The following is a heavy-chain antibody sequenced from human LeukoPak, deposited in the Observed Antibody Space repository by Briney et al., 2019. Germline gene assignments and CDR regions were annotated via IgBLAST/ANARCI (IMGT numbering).Heavy chain of an antibody. J-gene: IGHJ4*02. CDR1: GGSISSSNYY. V-gene: IGHV4-61*02. CDR3: ARGLWFGDENPPYFDY. D-gene: IGHD3-10*01. CDR2: IYTSGAT. Sequence: PLETLSLTCAVYGGSISSSNYYWSWIRQPAGKGLEWIGRIYTSGATNYNPSLKSRVTISIDTSKNQFSLKLSSVTAADTAVYYCARGLWFGDENPPYFDYWGQGTLVTVSS.